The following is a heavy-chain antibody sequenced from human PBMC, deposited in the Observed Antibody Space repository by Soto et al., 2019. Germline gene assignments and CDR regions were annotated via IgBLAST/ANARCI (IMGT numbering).Heavy chain of an antibody. CDR3: TTDYHPPYGDYLLGFQH. V-gene: IGHV3-15*01. J-gene: IGHJ1*01. CDR2: IKSKTDGGTT. CDR1: GFTFSNAW. Sequence: EVQLVESGGGLVQPGGSLRLSCAASGFTFSNAWMSLVRQAPGKGLEWVGRIKSKTDGGTTDYAAPVKGRFTISRDDSKNTLYLQMNSLKTEDTAVYYCTTDYHPPYGDYLLGFQHWGQGTLVTVSS. D-gene: IGHD4-17*01.